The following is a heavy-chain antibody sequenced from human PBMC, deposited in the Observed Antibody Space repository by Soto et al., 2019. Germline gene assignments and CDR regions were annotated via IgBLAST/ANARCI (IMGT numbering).Heavy chain of an antibody. Sequence: XGSLRLACAASGLTFSSYWIRWVRQAPGKGLVWVSRINSDGSSTSYADSVKGRFTISRDNAKNTLYLQMNSLRAEDTAVYYCARDRERANYDSSGYYEAVDIWGQGTMVTVSS. D-gene: IGHD3-22*01. V-gene: IGHV3-74*01. J-gene: IGHJ3*02. CDR2: INSDGSST. CDR1: GLTFSSYW. CDR3: ARDRERANYDSSGYYEAVDI.